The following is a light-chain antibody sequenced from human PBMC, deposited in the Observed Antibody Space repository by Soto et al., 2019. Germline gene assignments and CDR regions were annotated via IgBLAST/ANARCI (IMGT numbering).Light chain of an antibody. V-gene: IGLV2-14*01. J-gene: IGLJ3*02. Sequence: QSVLTQPASVSGSPGQSITISCTGTSSDVGGYNYVSWYQQHPGKVPKLMIYEVSNRPSGVSNRFSGSKSGNTASLTISGLQGEDEADYFCSSYTSSSTPHVFGGGTKLTVL. CDR2: EVS. CDR1: SSDVGGYNY. CDR3: SSYTSSSTPHV.